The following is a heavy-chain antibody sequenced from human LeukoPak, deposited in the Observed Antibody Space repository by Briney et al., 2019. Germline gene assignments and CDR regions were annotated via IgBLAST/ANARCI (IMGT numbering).Heavy chain of an antibody. CDR2: IYYSGST. CDR3: ARDRGGIVGDTNAFDI. V-gene: IGHV4-30-4*08. D-gene: IGHD1-26*01. CDR1: GGSISSGDYY. J-gene: IGHJ3*02. Sequence: SQTLSLTCTVSGGSISSGDYYWSWIRQPPGKGLEWIGYIYYSGSTYYNPSLKSRVTISVDTSKNQFSLKLSSVTAADTAVYYCARDRGGIVGDTNAFDIWGQGTMVTVSS.